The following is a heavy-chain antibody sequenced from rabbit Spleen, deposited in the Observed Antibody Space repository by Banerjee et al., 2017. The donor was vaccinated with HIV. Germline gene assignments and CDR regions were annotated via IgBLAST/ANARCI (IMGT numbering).Heavy chain of an antibody. J-gene: IGHJ4*01. CDR3: ARDPAYSSGSGSAIPYL. CDR1: GLDFSSSYW. CDR2: IDAGHRGST. V-gene: IGHV1S45*01. D-gene: IGHD1-1*01. Sequence: QEQLEESGGGLVKPEGSLTLTCKASGLDFSSSYWICWVRQAPGKGLEWIACIDAGHRGSTYYASWAKGRFTISKTSSTTVTLQMTSLTAADTATYFCARDPAYSSGSGSAIPYLWGPGTLVTVS.